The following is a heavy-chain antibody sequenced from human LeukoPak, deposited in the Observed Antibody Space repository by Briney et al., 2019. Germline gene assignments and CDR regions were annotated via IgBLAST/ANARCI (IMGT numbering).Heavy chain of an antibody. CDR1: GYTFTGYY. CDR3: ARDQLLYRYFDY. Sequence: ASVKVSCKASGYTFTGYYMHWVRQAPGQGLEWMGWINPNSGGTNYAQKFQGRVTMTRDTSISTAYLELSRLRSDDTAVYYCARDQLLYRYFDYWGQGTLVTVFS. J-gene: IGHJ4*02. V-gene: IGHV1-2*02. D-gene: IGHD2-2*02. CDR2: INPNSGGT.